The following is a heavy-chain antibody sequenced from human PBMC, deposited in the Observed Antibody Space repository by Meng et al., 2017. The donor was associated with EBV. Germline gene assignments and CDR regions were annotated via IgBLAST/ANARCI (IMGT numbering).Heavy chain of an antibody. Sequence: QGQLVQSGAEVKKPVASVKVSCKASGYTFSSYYIHWVREAPGQGLEWMGMINPTGENTAYAQKFQGRVTMTRDMSTSSVYMELSSLRPDDTALYYCARAWGYTGNYYYFDYWGQGTLVTVSS. J-gene: IGHJ4*02. D-gene: IGHD1-26*01. CDR1: GYTFSSYY. CDR2: INPTGENT. V-gene: IGHV1-46*01. CDR3: ARAWGYTGNYYYFDY.